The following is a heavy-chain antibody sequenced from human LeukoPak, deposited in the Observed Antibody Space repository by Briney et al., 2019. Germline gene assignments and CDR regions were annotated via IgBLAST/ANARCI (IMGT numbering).Heavy chain of an antibody. D-gene: IGHD7-27*01. CDR1: GGSISSGGYS. V-gene: IGHV4-61*08. CDR2: IYYTGST. CDR3: GRDKSYWGHDY. Sequence: SETLSLTCAVSGGSISSGGYSWSWIRQSPGKGLDWIGYIYYTGSTDYNPSLRSRVTISVDTSKNQFSLKLTSVTAPDTAVYYCGRDKSYWGHDYWGRGTLVTVSS. J-gene: IGHJ4*02.